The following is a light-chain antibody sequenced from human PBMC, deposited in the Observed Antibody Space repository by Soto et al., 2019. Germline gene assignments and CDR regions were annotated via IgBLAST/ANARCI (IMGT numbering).Light chain of an antibody. Sequence: EIVLTQSPGTLSLSPGERATLSCRASQSVGSNYLAWYQQKPGQAPRLLIYGASSRASGIPERFSGSGSGTDFSLTISRLEPEDFAVYYCQQYGSSPPYTFGQGTKLEI. J-gene: IGKJ2*01. CDR1: QSVGSNY. V-gene: IGKV3-20*01. CDR3: QQYGSSPPYT. CDR2: GAS.